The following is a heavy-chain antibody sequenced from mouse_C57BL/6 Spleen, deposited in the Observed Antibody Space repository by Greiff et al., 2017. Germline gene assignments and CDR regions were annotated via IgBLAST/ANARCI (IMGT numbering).Heavy chain of an antibody. CDR3: ARNYYVNSYGDYYAMDY. D-gene: IGHD1-1*01. CDR2: IHPHSGST. V-gene: IGHV1-64*01. Sequence: QVQLQQPGAELVKPGASVKLSCKASGYTFTSYWMHWVKQRPGQGLEWIGMIHPHSGSTNYNEKFKSKATLTVDKSSSTVYMQLSSLTSADSAVYYCARNYYVNSYGDYYAMDYWGQGTSVTVSS. CDR1: GYTFTSYW. J-gene: IGHJ4*01.